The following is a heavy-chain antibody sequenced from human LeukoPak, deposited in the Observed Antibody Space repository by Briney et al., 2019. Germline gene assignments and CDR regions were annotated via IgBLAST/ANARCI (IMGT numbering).Heavy chain of an antibody. V-gene: IGHV4-59*01. CDR2: VYYSGST. J-gene: IGHJ4*02. CDR3: ARHEDTALVVSPFDY. Sequence: SETLSLTCTVSGGSISSYYWSWIRQPPGKGLEWIGYVYYSGSTNSNPSLKSRVIISVDTSKNQFSLKLSSVTAADTAVYYCARHEDTALVVSPFDYWGQGTLVTVSS. D-gene: IGHD5-18*01. CDR1: GGSISSYY.